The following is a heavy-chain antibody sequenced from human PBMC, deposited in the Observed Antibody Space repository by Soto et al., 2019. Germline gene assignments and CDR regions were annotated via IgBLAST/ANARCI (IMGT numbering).Heavy chain of an antibody. CDR3: ARGQEYSNYMDV. CDR2: IYYSGST. V-gene: IGHV4-39*01. D-gene: IGHD6-6*01. Sequence: TPGKGLEWIGSIYYSGSTYYNPSLKSRDTISVDTYKNQFSLKLSSVTAADTAVYSCARGQEYSNYMDVWGKGTTVTVSS. J-gene: IGHJ6*03.